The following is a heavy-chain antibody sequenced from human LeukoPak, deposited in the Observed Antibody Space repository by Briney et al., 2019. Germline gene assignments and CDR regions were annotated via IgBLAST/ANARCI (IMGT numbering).Heavy chain of an antibody. Sequence: QPGRSLRLSCAASGFSFSSSGVHWVRQAPGKGLEWVAVISFDGFDTHYAESVKGRFTISRDNSKNTLYLQMNSLRPEDSAVYYCAKDRYYGSGRNYYYYYMDVWGEGTTVTVSS. CDR2: ISFDGFDT. CDR3: AKDRYYGSGRNYYYYYMDV. D-gene: IGHD3-10*01. CDR1: GFSFSSSG. V-gene: IGHV3-30*18. J-gene: IGHJ6*03.